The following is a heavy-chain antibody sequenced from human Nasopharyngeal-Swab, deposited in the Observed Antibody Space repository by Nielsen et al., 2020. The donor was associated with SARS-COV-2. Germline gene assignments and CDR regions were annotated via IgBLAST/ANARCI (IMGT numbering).Heavy chain of an antibody. D-gene: IGHD6-13*01. CDR3: ARDLGSSWYGDAFDI. CDR2: IIPIFGTA. J-gene: IGHJ3*02. V-gene: IGHV1-69*13. Sequence: SVKVSCKASGGTFSSYDISWVRQAPGQGLEWMGGIIPIFGTANYETKFQGRVTITADESTSTAYMELSSLRSEDTAVYYCARDLGSSWYGDAFDIWGQGTMVTVSS. CDR1: GGTFSSYD.